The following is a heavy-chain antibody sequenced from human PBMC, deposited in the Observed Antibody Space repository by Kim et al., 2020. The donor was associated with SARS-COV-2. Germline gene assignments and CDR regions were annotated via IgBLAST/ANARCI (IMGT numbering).Heavy chain of an antibody. CDR3: VKGGASSWYYFDY. CDR1: GFTFSTYA. J-gene: IGHJ4*02. Sequence: GGSLRLSCSASGFTFSTYAMHWVRQAPGKGLEYVSSIRSNGGSTYYAASVKGRITISRDNSKNTLYLQMSSLRTEDTAVYLCVKGGASSWYYFDYWGQGTLVTVSS. CDR2: IRSNGGST. V-gene: IGHV3-64D*06. D-gene: IGHD6-13*01.